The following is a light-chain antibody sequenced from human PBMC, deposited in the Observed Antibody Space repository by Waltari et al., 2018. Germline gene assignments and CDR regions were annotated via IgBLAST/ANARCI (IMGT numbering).Light chain of an antibody. V-gene: IGKV1-39*01. J-gene: IGKJ1*01. CDR1: QSIASN. Sequence: DIQMTQSPSPLSASVGDRVTITGRSSQSIASNLSWYQQKPGKAPKLLIYAASSLQSVVPSRFIARGSGTDFTLTISSLQREDFATYYCQQSYSSPRTFGQGTKVEVK. CDR3: QQSYSSPRT. CDR2: AAS.